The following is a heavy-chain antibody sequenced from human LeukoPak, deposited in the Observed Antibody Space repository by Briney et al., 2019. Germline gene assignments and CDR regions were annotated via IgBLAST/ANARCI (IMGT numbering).Heavy chain of an antibody. CDR1: GDSISINYN. Sequence: SETLSLTCTVSGDSISINYNWGWIRQPPGKGLEWIGSIFYSGATYYSPSLKSRVTISVDTSKNQFSLKLSSMTAADTAVCYCVRHRQWLLFPDYWGQGTLVTVSS. V-gene: IGHV4-39*01. CDR3: VRHRQWLLFPDY. D-gene: IGHD6-19*01. CDR2: IFYSGAT. J-gene: IGHJ4*02.